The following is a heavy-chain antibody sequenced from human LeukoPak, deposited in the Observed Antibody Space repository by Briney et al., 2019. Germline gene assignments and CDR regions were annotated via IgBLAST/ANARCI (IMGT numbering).Heavy chain of an antibody. D-gene: IGHD6-19*01. CDR2: IYYSGST. CDR1: GGSISSSSYY. CDR3: ARQTAYSSGFCSYF. V-gene: IGHV4-39*01. J-gene: IGHJ4*02. Sequence: SETLSLTCAVSGGSISSSSYYWGWIRQPPGKGLEWIGSIYYSGSTYYNPSLKSRVTISVDTSKNQFSLKLSSVTAADTAVYYCARQTAYSSGFCSYFWGQGTLVTVSS.